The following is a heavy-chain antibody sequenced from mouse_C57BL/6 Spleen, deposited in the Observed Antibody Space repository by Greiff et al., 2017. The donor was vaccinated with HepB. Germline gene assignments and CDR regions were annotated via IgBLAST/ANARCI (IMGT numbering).Heavy chain of an antibody. CDR1: GYTFTSYW. CDR3: ARRDDYLGVDY. D-gene: IGHD2-4*01. J-gene: IGHJ2*01. Sequence: QVQLKQPGAELVKPGASVKMSCKASGYTFTSYWITWVKQRPGQGLEWIGDIYPGSGSTNYNEKFKSKATLTVDTSSSTAYMQRSSLTSGVSAVYSCARRDDYLGVDYWGQGTTLTVSS. CDR2: IYPGSGST. V-gene: IGHV1-55*01.